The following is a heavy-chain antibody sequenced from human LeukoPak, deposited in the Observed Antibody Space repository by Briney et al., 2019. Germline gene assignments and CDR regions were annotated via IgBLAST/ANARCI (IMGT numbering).Heavy chain of an antibody. J-gene: IGHJ4*02. CDR1: GFTVSGNY. CDR2: MYTLGNT. CDR3: ARGLVGY. Sequence: GGSLRLSCAASGFTVSGNYMTWVRPAPGKGLEWVSVMYTLGNTYYADSVRGRFTISRDNSKNTLYLQMNSLRAEDTAVYYCARGLVGYWGQGTLVTVSS. V-gene: IGHV3-66*01. D-gene: IGHD3-10*01.